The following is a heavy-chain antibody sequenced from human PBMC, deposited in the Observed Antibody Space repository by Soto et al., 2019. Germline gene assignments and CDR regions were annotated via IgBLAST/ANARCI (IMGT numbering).Heavy chain of an antibody. CDR3: ARAPGKMARSYWFDP. V-gene: IGHV4-59*01. CDR1: GGSLTNYY. CDR2: IYYNGNT. Sequence: PSETLSLTCSVSGGSLTNYYWIWIRQPPGKGLEWIGYIYYNGNTSYNPSLNGRVTMSVDMSNNHFSLNLSSVTAADTAVYYCARAPGKMARSYWFDPWGQGTLVTVSS. D-gene: IGHD3-10*01. J-gene: IGHJ5*02.